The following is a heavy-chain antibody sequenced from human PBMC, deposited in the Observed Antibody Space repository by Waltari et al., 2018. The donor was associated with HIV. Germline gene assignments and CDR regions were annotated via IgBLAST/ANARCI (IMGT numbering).Heavy chain of an antibody. CDR3: TRGPPSGYWYFDL. CDR2: LYSGGTP. D-gene: IGHD3-10*01. CDR1: GFTVSTNY. V-gene: IGHV3-53*02. J-gene: IGHJ2*01. Sequence: EVQLVETGGDLNQPGGSLRHSGADSGFTVSTNYMGWVRRAPGKGLEWVSFLYSGGTPYYADSVKGRFTISRDSSENTVDLQMNSLRAEDTAVYYCTRGPPSGYWYFDLWGRGTLVTVSS.